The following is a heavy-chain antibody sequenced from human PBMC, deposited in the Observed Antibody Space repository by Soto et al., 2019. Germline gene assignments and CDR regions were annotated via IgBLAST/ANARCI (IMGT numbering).Heavy chain of an antibody. Sequence: QVQLVESGGGVVQPGGSLRLSCAASGFTFSSYAMHWVRQTPGKGLEWVAVIRNNGDKEYYADSVKSRFTISRDDSKSTLYLQMNSLRVEDTAVYYCARDITYDFWRGFPNFFENWGQGTLVTVSS. CDR2: IRNNGDKE. D-gene: IGHD3-3*01. CDR3: ARDITYDFWRGFPNFFEN. V-gene: IGHV3-33*01. CDR1: GFTFSSYA. J-gene: IGHJ4*02.